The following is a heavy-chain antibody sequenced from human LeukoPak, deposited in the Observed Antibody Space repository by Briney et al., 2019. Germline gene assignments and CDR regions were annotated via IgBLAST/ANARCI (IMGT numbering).Heavy chain of an antibody. CDR2: IKQDGSEK. CDR3: HLYSSGWLDY. V-gene: IGHV3-7*01. CDR1: GFTFSSYW. J-gene: IGHJ4*02. D-gene: IGHD6-19*01. Sequence: GGSLRLSCAASGFTFSSYWMSWVRQAPGKGLEWVANIKQDGSEKYYVDSVKGRFTISRDSAKNSLYLQMNSLRAEDTAVYYCHLYSSGWLDYWGQGTLVTVSS.